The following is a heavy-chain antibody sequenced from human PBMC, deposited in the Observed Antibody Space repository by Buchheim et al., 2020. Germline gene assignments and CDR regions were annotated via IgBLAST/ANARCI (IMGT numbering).Heavy chain of an antibody. CDR1: GGSISSGGYY. D-gene: IGHD3-22*01. Sequence: QVQLQESGPGLVKPSQTLSLTCSVSGGSISSGGYYWSWIRQHPGKGLEWIGYIYYSGSTYYNPSLKSRVTISVYTSKNQFSLKLSSVTAADTAVYCCASGFITMTIPASGAEYFQHWGQGTL. V-gene: IGHV4-31*03. J-gene: IGHJ1*01. CDR3: ASGFITMTIPASGAEYFQH. CDR2: IYYSGST.